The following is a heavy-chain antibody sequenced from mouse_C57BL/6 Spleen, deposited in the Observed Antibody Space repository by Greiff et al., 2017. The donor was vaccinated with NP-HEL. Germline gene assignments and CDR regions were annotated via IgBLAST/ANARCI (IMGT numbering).Heavy chain of an antibody. J-gene: IGHJ2*01. CDR3: ARGARWITTVVATNYFDY. Sequence: EVKLQESGPVLVKPGASVKMSCKASGYTFTDYYMNWVKQSHGKSLEWIGVINPYNGGTSYNQKFKGKATLTVDKSSSTAYMELNSLTSEDSAVYYCARGARWITTVVATNYFDYWGQGTTLTVSS. V-gene: IGHV1-19*01. CDR1: GYTFTDYY. D-gene: IGHD1-1*01. CDR2: INPYNGGT.